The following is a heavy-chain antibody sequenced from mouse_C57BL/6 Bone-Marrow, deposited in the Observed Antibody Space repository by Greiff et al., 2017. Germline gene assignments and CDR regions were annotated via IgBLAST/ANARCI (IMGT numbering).Heavy chain of an antibody. D-gene: IGHD2-4*01. CDR2: IYPGDGDT. Sequence: QVQLQQSGPELVKPGASVKISCKASGYAFSSSWMNWVKQRPGKGLEWIGRIYPGDGDTNYNEKFKGKATLTADKSSSTAYMQLSSLPSEDSAVYFCAGGGRLRRYFDVGGTGTTVTVSS. J-gene: IGHJ1*03. CDR1: GYAFSSSW. V-gene: IGHV1-82*01. CDR3: AGGGRLRRYFDV.